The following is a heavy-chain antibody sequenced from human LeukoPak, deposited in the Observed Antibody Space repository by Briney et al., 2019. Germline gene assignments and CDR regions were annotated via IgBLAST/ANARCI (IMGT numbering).Heavy chain of an antibody. CDR1: GYTFTSYA. D-gene: IGHD2-2*01. CDR3: ARELGSSTSYYFDY. J-gene: IGHJ4*02. Sequence: ASVKVSCKASGYTFTSYAMHWVRQAPGQRLEWMGWINAGNGNTKYSQKFQGRVTITRDTSASTAYMELSSLRSEDTAVYYCARELGSSTSYYFDYWGQGTLVTVSS. V-gene: IGHV1-3*01. CDR2: INAGNGNT.